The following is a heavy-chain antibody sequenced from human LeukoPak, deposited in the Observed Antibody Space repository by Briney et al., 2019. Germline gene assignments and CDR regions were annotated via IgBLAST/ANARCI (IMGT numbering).Heavy chain of an antibody. CDR2: FYYSEKT. CDR1: GDSISSSTYY. D-gene: IGHD3-16*01. J-gene: IGHJ5*01. CDR3: ATLGERRGAYNWFDS. Sequence: PSETLSLTCTVSGDSISSSTYYWGWIRQPPGKGLEWIGSFYYSEKTYYNPSLKSRVTMSVDTSKNQFSLKLTSVTAADTAVYYCATLGERRGAYNWFDSWGQGTLVTVSS. V-gene: IGHV4-39*01.